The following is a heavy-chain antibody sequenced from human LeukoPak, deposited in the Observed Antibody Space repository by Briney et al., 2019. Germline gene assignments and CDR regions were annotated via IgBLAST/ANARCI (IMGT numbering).Heavy chain of an antibody. V-gene: IGHV3-23*01. CDR2: IGGSGGST. J-gene: IGHJ4*02. CDR1: GFTFSSYG. Sequence: GGSLRLSCAASGFTFSSYGMSWVRQAPGKGLEWVSAIGGSGGSTYYADSVKGRFTISRDNSKNTLYLQMNSLRAEDTAVYYCAKDLFGSSWYLGYWGQGTLVTVSS. D-gene: IGHD6-13*01. CDR3: AKDLFGSSWYLGY.